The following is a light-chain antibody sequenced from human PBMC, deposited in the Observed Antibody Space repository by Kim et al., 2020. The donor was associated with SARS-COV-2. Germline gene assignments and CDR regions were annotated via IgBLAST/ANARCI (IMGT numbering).Light chain of an antibody. CDR1: QGISNH. CDR2: AAS. J-gene: IGKJ4*01. CDR3: LQHESYPLT. V-gene: IGKV1-17*03. Sequence: DIQMTQSPSAMSASVGDRVTITCRASQGISNHLAWFQLKPGKVPKRLIYAASSLQSGVPSRFSGSGSGTEFTLTISSLQAEDSATYCCLQHESYPLTFGGGTKVDIK.